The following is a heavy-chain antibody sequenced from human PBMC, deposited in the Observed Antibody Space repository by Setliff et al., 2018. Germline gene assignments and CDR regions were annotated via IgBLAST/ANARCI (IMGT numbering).Heavy chain of an antibody. V-gene: IGHV4-39*01. CDR3: ARGKIRITMIVVPTGGAFDI. CDR2: IYYSGST. J-gene: IGHJ3*02. CDR1: GDSITSNSYH. D-gene: IGHD3-22*01. Sequence: SETLSLTCTVSGDSITSNSYHWGWIRQPPGKGLEWIGSIYYSGSTYYNPSLKSRVTISVDTSKNQFSLKLSSETAADTAVYYCARGKIRITMIVVPTGGAFDIWGQGTMVTVSS.